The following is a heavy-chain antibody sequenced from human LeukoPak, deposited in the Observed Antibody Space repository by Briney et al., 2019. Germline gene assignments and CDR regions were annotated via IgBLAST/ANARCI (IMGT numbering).Heavy chain of an antibody. D-gene: IGHD3-9*01. V-gene: IGHV1-18*01. CDR3: VLGDILTGYWAEYFPY. J-gene: IGHJ4*02. Sequence: GASVKVSCKASGYTFTIYGLSWVRQARGQGLEWMGWISGHNGNTNYAHKFQGRVSMTTDTPTRTAYMELKSLRSDDTAVYYCVLGDILTGYWAEYFPYWGQGTLVTVSS. CDR2: ISGHNGNT. CDR1: GYTFTIYG.